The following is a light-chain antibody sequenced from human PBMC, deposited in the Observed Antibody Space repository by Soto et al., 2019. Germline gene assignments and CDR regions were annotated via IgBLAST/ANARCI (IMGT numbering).Light chain of an antibody. Sequence: QSALTQPASVSGSPGQSFTISCTGTSSDVGSYNLVSWYQQHPGKAPKLMIYEGSKRPSGVSNRFSGSKSGNTASLTISGLQAEDEADYYCCSYAGSSTLVFGGGTKVTV. V-gene: IGLV2-23*01. CDR1: SSDVGSYNL. CDR2: EGS. J-gene: IGLJ2*01. CDR3: CSYAGSSTLV.